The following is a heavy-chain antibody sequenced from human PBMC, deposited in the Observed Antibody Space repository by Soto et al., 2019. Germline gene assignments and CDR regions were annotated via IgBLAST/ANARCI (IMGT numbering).Heavy chain of an antibody. CDR2: IYPEDLET. V-gene: IGHV5-51*01. CDR1: GYTFSDFW. CDR3: ARQRSPHYYYSGMDV. J-gene: IGHJ6*02. Sequence: GESLKISCKGSGYTFSDFWIAWVRRMPGKGLEWMGIIYPEDLETKYSPSLRGQVTISADRSISTAYLQWRSLKASDTAMYYCARQRSPHYYYSGMDVWGQGTTVTVSS.